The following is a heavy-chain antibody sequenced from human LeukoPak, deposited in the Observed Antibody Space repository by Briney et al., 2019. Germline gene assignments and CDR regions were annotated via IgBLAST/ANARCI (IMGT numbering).Heavy chain of an antibody. CDR1: GFIFSSYA. CDR3: ATDSGYSYGSKY. Sequence: PGGSLRLSCAASGFIFSSYAMSWVRQAPGKGLEWVSYISSSSSYTNYADSVKGRFTISRDNAKNSLYLQMNTLRAEDTAVYYCATDSGYSYGSKYWGQGTLVTVSS. J-gene: IGHJ4*02. D-gene: IGHD5-18*01. V-gene: IGHV3-21*05. CDR2: ISSSSSYT.